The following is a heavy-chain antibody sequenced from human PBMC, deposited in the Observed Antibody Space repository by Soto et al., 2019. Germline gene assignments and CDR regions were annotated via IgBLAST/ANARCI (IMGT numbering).Heavy chain of an antibody. V-gene: IGHV3-15*01. J-gene: IGHJ4*01. CDR3: TKDPWGNSGFDY. D-gene: IGHD6-19*01. CDR2: IKSKTDVGTT. Sequence: PGWSLRLSCVASGFTFTKAWMSWVRQAPGKGLECVGLIKSKTDVGTTDYAAPVSGRFTISRDDSRNTLYLQMSSLKTEDTAVYYCTKDPWGNSGFDYWGQGILVTASS. CDR1: GFTFTKAW.